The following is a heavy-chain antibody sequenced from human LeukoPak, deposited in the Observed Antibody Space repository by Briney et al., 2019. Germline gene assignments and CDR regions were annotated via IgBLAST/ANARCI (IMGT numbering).Heavy chain of an antibody. D-gene: IGHD3-16*01. Sequence: PGGSLRLSCAASEFTFYTYAMTWVRQAPGKGLEWVSGISGGGGGTYYADSVKGRFTISRDNSKNTVSLQMNSLRAEDTAVYYCAKIFSSRGSWDYFDYWGQGTLVTVSS. CDR2: ISGGGGGT. J-gene: IGHJ4*02. V-gene: IGHV3-23*01. CDR1: EFTFYTYA. CDR3: AKIFSSRGSWDYFDY.